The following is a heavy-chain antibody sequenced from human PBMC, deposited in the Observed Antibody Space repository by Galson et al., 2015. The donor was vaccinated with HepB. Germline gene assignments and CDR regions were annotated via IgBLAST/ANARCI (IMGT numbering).Heavy chain of an antibody. D-gene: IGHD3-10*01. Sequence: SVKVSCKASGYDFVSYPVIWVRQARGQGLQYMGWINTSTGRPTYAQGFTGRFVFSLDTSVTAAFLQINNLQTEDTAVYYCARRESAVLDFWGQGAQVVVSS. CDR3: ARRESAVLDF. J-gene: IGHJ4*02. CDR2: INTSTGRP. CDR1: GYDFVSYP. V-gene: IGHV7-4-1*02.